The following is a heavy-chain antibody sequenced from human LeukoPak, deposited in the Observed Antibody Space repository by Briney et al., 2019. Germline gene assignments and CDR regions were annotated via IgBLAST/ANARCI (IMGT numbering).Heavy chain of an antibody. CDR3: ARAPSYDILTGWGFDP. J-gene: IGHJ5*02. Sequence: ASVKVSCQASGYTFTGYYMHWVRQAPGQGLEWMGWINPNSGGTNYAQKFQGRVTMTRDTSISTAYMELSRLRSDDTAVYYCARAPSYDILTGWGFDPWGQGTLVTVSS. CDR2: INPNSGGT. CDR1: GYTFTGYY. D-gene: IGHD3-9*01. V-gene: IGHV1-2*02.